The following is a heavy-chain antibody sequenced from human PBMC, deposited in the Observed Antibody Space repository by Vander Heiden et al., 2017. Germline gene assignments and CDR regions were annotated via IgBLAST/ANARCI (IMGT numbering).Heavy chain of an antibody. Sequence: EVQLLASGGGLEQPGGSLRLPCAASGFTFSSSTMSWVRQARGKGLEWVSGIGGSTGNTYYADSVKGRFTISRDNSKNTLYLQMNSLRAEDTAVYYCAKGSFWGQGTLVTVSS. J-gene: IGHJ4*02. V-gene: IGHV3-23*01. CDR1: GFTFSSST. CDR3: AKGSF. CDR2: IGGSTGNT.